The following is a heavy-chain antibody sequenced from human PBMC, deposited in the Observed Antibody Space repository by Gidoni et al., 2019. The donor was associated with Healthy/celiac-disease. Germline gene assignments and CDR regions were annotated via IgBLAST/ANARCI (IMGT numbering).Heavy chain of an antibody. CDR2: IDWDADK. Sequence: QVTLRESGHALVKPTQTLTLTCTFPGFSLSTSGMCVSWIRQPPGKALEWLARIDWDADKYYSTSLKTRLTISKDTSKNQVVLTMTNMDPVDTATYYCARIRFGWGSNGYYYYYMDVWGKGTTVTVSS. CDR3: ARIRFGWGSNGYYYYYMDV. D-gene: IGHD7-27*01. J-gene: IGHJ6*03. V-gene: IGHV2-70*15. CDR1: GFSLSTSGMC.